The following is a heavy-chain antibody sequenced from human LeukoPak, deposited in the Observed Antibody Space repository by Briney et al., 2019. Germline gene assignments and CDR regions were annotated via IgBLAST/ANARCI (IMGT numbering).Heavy chain of an antibody. V-gene: IGHV1-8*03. CDR2: MNPNSGNT. Sequence: ASVKVSCKASGYTFTCYDINWVRQATGQGLEWMGWMNPNSGNTGYAQKFQGRVTITRNTSISTAYMELSSLRSEDTAVYYCAVVGEYCSSTSCYNRFDYWGQGTLVTVSS. CDR3: AVVGEYCSSTSCYNRFDY. D-gene: IGHD2-2*02. J-gene: IGHJ4*02. CDR1: GYTFTCYD.